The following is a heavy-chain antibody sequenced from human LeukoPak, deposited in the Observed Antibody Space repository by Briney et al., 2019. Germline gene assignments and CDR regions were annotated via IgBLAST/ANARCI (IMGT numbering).Heavy chain of an antibody. D-gene: IGHD3-3*01. J-gene: IGHJ4*02. Sequence: SQTLSLTCTVSGGSISSGGYYWSWIRQHPGKGLEWIGYIYYSGSTYYNPSLKSRVTISVDTSKNQFSLKLSSVTAADTAVCYCARGGGAVGRVFGQYYFDYWGQGTLVTVSS. V-gene: IGHV4-31*03. CDR3: ARGGGAVGRVFGQYYFDY. CDR2: IYYSGST. CDR1: GGSISSGGYY.